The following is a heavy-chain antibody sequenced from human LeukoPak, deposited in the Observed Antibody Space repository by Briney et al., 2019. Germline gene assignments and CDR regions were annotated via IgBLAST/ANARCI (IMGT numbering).Heavy chain of an antibody. J-gene: IGHJ4*02. CDR2: IKSKKDGGTI. V-gene: IGHV3-15*01. CDR3: TTDYYYDSSGTFDY. D-gene: IGHD3-22*01. CDR1: GFTFSNAW. Sequence: GGSLRLSCGVSGFTFSNAWMSWVRQAPGKGLEWVGRIKSKKDGGTIDYAAPVKGRFTISRDDSKNTLYLQMNSLKTEDTAVYYCTTDYYYDSSGTFDYWGQGTLATVSS.